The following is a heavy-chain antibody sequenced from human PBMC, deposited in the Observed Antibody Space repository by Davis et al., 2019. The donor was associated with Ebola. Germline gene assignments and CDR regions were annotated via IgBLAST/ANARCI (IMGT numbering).Heavy chain of an antibody. D-gene: IGHD3-10*01. CDR3: ARRGGELLSPFGY. CDR2: INSDGSST. CDR1: GFTFSSYW. Sequence: HTGGSLRLSCAASGFTFSSYWMHWVRQAPGKGLVWVSRINSDGSSTSYADSVKGRFTVSRDNSKSTLYLQMNSLRAEDTAMYFCARRGGELLSPFGYWGQGALVTVSS. V-gene: IGHV3-74*01. J-gene: IGHJ4*02.